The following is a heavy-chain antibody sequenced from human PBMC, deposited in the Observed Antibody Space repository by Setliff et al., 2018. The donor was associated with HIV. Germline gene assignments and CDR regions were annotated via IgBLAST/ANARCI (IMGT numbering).Heavy chain of an antibody. CDR2: ISPYNGDT. J-gene: IGHJ4*02. CDR3: ARDGYYYDGSAYSTFDY. CDR1: GYTFTNYY. D-gene: IGHD3-22*01. Sequence: ASMKVSCKASGYTFTNYYIHWVRQAPGQGLEWVGWISPYNGDTKYAQQLQGRVTMTTDTSTSTAYMELRSLRSDDTAVYYCARDGYYYDGSAYSTFDYWGQGTLVTVSS. V-gene: IGHV1-18*04.